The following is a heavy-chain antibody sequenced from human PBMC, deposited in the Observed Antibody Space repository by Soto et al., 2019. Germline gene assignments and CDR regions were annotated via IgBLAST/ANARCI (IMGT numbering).Heavy chain of an antibody. D-gene: IGHD2-15*01. V-gene: IGHV6-1*01. CDR1: GDSVSSTSAS. CDR2: TYYRSKWTN. J-gene: IGHJ4*02. CDR3: VRGYSSSFDY. Sequence: LSLTCAISGDSVSSTSASWNWIRQSPSRGLEWLGRTYYRSKWTNDYAVSVRSRITINPDTSKNQFSLQLSSVTPEDTAMYYCVRGYSSSFDYWGQGTLVTVSS.